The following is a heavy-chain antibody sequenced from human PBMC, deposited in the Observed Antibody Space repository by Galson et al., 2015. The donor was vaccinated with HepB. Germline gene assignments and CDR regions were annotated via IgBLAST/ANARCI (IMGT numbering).Heavy chain of an antibody. CDR1: GYSFTSYW. V-gene: IGHV5-51*01. J-gene: IGHJ4*02. CDR3: ARHRDDFWSGEGYYFDY. D-gene: IGHD3-3*01. CDR2: IYPGDSDT. Sequence: QSGAEVKKPGESLKISCRGSGYSFTSYWIGWVRQMPGKGLEWMGIIYPGDSDTRYSPSFQGQVTISADKSISTAYLQWSSLKASDTAMYHCARHRDDFWSGEGYYFDYWGQGTLVAVSS.